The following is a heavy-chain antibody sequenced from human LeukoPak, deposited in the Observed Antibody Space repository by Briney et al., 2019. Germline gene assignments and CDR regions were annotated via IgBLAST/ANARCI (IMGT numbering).Heavy chain of an antibody. CDR2: ISGSGGST. D-gene: IGHD2-2*01. Sequence: GGSLRLSCAASGFTFSSYPMSWVRQAPGKGLEWVSAISGSGGSTYYADSVKGRFTISRDNSKNTLYQQMNSLRAEDTAVYYCAKDAPVNIVVVPAANSWGQGTLVTVSS. V-gene: IGHV3-23*01. CDR3: AKDAPVNIVVVPAANS. CDR1: GFTFSSYP. J-gene: IGHJ4*02.